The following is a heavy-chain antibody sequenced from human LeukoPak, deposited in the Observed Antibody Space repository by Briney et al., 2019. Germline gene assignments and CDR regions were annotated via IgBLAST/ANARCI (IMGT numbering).Heavy chain of an antibody. D-gene: IGHD3-10*01. CDR1: GYTFTSYG. Sequence: ASVKVSCKASGYTFTSYGINWVRKAPGQGLEWMGWISAYSGNTNYAQKFQGRVTMTRDTSISTAYMELSRLRSDDTAVYYCARDSGERGSGSYLIAYWGQGTLVTVSS. CDR2: ISAYSGNT. V-gene: IGHV1-18*01. J-gene: IGHJ4*02. CDR3: ARDSGERGSGSYLIAY.